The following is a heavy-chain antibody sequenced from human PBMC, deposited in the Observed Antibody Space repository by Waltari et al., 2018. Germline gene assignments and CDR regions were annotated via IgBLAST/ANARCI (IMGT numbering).Heavy chain of an antibody. CDR2: IYYSGSN. D-gene: IGHD3-3*01. CDR3: ARVLRGYDFWSAVLRPWFDP. CDR1: GGSISSYY. J-gene: IGHJ5*02. Sequence: QVQLQESGPGLVKPSETLSLTCTVSGGSISSYYWSWIRQPPGKGLEWIGYIYYSGSNNHNPALKSRVTITVEPSKNQFSLKLSSVTAADTAVYYCARVLRGYDFWSAVLRPWFDPWGQGTLVTVSS. V-gene: IGHV4-59*01.